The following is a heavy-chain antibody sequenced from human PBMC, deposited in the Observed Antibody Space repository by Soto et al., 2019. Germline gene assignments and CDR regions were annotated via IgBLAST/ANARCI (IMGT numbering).Heavy chain of an antibody. Sequence: QVQLQESGPGLVKPSQTLSLTCTVSGDSLSSGGYYWSWFRQQSGKGLEWIGYIFYSGTSFYNPSLQSRVTISVDTSKNQFSLELSSVTAADTAMYYCARDDASGGFSWGQGTLVTVSS. J-gene: IGHJ4*02. D-gene: IGHD3-10*01. CDR2: IFYSGTS. V-gene: IGHV4-31*03. CDR1: GDSLSSGGYY. CDR3: ARDDASGGFS.